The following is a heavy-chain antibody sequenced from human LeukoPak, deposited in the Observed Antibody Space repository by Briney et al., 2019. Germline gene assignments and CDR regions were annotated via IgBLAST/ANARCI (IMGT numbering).Heavy chain of an antibody. D-gene: IGHD6-13*01. CDR1: GFTFSGSA. CDR2: IRSKANSYAT. V-gene: IGHV3-73*01. CDR3: TRLGQLPDEVY. Sequence: PGGSLNLSCAASGFTFSGSALHWVRQASGKGLEWVGRIRSKANSYATAYAASVKGRFTISRDDSKNTAYLQMNSLKTEDTAVYYCTRLGQLPDEVYWGQGTLVTVSS. J-gene: IGHJ4*02.